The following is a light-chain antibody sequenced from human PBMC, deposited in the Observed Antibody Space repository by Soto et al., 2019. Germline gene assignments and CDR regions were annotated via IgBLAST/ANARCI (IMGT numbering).Light chain of an antibody. Sequence: QSALTQPASVSGSPGQSITISCTGTSSDVGAYNYLSWYQQYPAKAPKLMIYEVKNRPSGVSNRFSGSRSGSTASLTISGLQAEDEADYYCSSYTTNSTGGYVFGTGTKLTVL. V-gene: IGLV2-14*01. CDR2: EVK. J-gene: IGLJ1*01. CDR1: SSDVGAYNY. CDR3: SSYTTNSTGGYV.